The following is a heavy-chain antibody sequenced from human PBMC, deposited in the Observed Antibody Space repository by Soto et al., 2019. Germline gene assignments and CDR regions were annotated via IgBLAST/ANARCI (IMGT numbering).Heavy chain of an antibody. D-gene: IGHD3-22*01. CDR2: ISSSSSTI. CDR1: GFTFSSYS. CDR3: ASQGYYDRSGYYSSY. Sequence: EVQLVESGGGLVQPGGSLRLSCAASGFTFSSYSMNWVRQAPGKGLEWVSYISSSSSTIYYADSVKGRFTISRDNAKNSLYLQMNSLRDEDTAVYYCASQGYYDRSGYYSSYWGQGTLVTVSS. V-gene: IGHV3-48*02. J-gene: IGHJ4*02.